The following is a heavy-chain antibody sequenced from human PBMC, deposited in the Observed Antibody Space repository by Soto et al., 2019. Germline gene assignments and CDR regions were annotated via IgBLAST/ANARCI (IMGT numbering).Heavy chain of an antibody. Sequence: EVHLVESGGGLVQPGGSLSLSCAASGFTFSTYWMSWVRQAPGKGLEWVANIKGDGSENRYVDSVKGRYTISTDNAKNTLYLQMDSLRAEDTAVYYCARSAYGDYRHFDYWGQGTLVTVSS. CDR1: GFTFSTYW. D-gene: IGHD4-17*01. J-gene: IGHJ4*02. CDR2: IKGDGSEN. V-gene: IGHV3-7*01. CDR3: ARSAYGDYRHFDY.